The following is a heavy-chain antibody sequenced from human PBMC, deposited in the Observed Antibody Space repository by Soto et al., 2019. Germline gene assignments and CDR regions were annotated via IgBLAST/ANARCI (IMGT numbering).Heavy chain of an antibody. CDR2: TNPSGGST. Sequence: ASVKVSCKASGYTFTSYYMHWVRQAPGQGLEWMGITNPSGGSTSYAQKFQGRVTMTRDTSTSTVYMELSSLRSEDTAVYYCARDSNFWSGYYTGILNYYYMDVWGKGTTVTVSS. V-gene: IGHV1-46*03. CDR3: ARDSNFWSGYYTGILNYYYMDV. J-gene: IGHJ6*03. D-gene: IGHD3-3*01. CDR1: GYTFTSYY.